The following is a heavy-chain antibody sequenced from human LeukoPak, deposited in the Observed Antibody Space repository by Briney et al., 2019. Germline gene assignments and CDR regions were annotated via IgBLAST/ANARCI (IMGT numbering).Heavy chain of an antibody. CDR2: ISSSSSYT. Sequence: PGGSLRLSCAASGFTFSRNNMNWVRQAPGKGLEWVSSISSSSSYTYYADSVKGRFTISRDNAKNSLYLQMNSLRAEDTAVYYCARASIAAAGTLDYWGQGTLVTVSS. V-gene: IGHV3-21*01. CDR1: GFTFSRNN. J-gene: IGHJ4*02. D-gene: IGHD6-13*01. CDR3: ARASIAAAGTLDY.